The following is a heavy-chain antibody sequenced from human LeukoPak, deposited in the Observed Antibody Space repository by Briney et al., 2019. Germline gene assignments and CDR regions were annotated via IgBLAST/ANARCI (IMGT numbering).Heavy chain of an antibody. Sequence: ASVKVSCKASGYTFTGYYMHWVRQAPGQGLEWMGWINPNSGGTNYAQKFQGRVTMTRDTSISTAYMELSRLRSDDTAVYYCARGGSSSWYGGYYFDYWGQGTLVTVSS. D-gene: IGHD6-13*01. CDR3: ARGGSSSWYGGYYFDY. CDR2: INPNSGGT. J-gene: IGHJ4*02. V-gene: IGHV1-2*02. CDR1: GYTFTGYY.